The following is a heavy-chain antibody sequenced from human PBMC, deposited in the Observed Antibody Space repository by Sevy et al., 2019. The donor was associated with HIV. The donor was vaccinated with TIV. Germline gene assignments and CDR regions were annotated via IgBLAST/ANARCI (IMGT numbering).Heavy chain of an antibody. CDR3: ARTNYYDSSGYYIDY. J-gene: IGHJ4*02. V-gene: IGHV3-30-3*01. CDR1: GFTFSSYG. CDR2: ISYDGSNK. D-gene: IGHD3-22*01. Sequence: RGCLRLSCAASGFTFSSYGIHWVRQAPGKGLEWVAVISYDGSNKYYADSVKGRFTISRYNSKSTLYLQMNSLRNEDTAVYHCARTNYYDSSGYYIDYWGQGTLVLVSS.